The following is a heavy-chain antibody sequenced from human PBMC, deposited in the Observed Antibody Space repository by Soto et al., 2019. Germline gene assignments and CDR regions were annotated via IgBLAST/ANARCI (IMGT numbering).Heavy chain of an antibody. Sequence: SETLSLTCTVSGDSISSSNSHWGWTRQPPGKGLEYIGSVYYGGAIFYSGNIYYNPSLKSGVTISVDTSKNQFSLRLSSVTAADTGVYYCVRYDRINMKPYSPEGFHIWGQGTMVTVSS. CDR1: GDSISSSNSH. CDR3: VRYDRINMKPYSPEGFHI. D-gene: IGHD3-3*02. J-gene: IGHJ3*02. CDR2: VYYGGAIFYSGNI. V-gene: IGHV4-39*01.